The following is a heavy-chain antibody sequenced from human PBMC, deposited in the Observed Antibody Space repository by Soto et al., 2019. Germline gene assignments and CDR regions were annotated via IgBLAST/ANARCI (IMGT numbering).Heavy chain of an antibody. Sequence: PGGSLRLSCAASGITLSSYWMSWVRQAPGKGLEWVANIKYDGSEIYYVDSVKGRFTISRDNAKNSLFLQMNSLRAEDTAVYYCVRDGTPGWHFDYWGQGKLVTVSA. J-gene: IGHJ4*02. CDR1: GITLSSYW. V-gene: IGHV3-7*03. CDR3: VRDGTPGWHFDY. D-gene: IGHD6-19*01. CDR2: IKYDGSEI.